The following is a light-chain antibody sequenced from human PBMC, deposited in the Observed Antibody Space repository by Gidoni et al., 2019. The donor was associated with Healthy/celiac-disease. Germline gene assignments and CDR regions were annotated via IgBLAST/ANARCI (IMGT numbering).Light chain of an antibody. CDR1: ALPKQY. V-gene: IGLV3-25*03. Sequence: SYELTQPPSVSVSPGQTARITCSGGALPKQYAYWYQQKPCQAPVLVIYKDRERPSGIPERFSGSSSGTTVTLTISGVQAEDEADYYCQSADSSGTWVFGGGTKLTVL. CDR2: KDR. CDR3: QSADSSGTWV. J-gene: IGLJ3*02.